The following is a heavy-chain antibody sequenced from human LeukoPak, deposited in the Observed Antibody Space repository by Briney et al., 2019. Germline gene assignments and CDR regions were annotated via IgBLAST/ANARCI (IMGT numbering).Heavy chain of an antibody. Sequence: GGSLRLSCAASGFTFSSYEMNWVRQAPGKGLEWVSYISSSGSTIYYADSVKGRFTISRDNAKNSVSLQMNSLRAEDTAVYFCARPTWTNYMDVWGKGTAVTISS. D-gene: IGHD3/OR15-3a*01. V-gene: IGHV3-48*03. CDR1: GFTFSSYE. CDR2: ISSSGSTI. J-gene: IGHJ6*03. CDR3: ARPTWTNYMDV.